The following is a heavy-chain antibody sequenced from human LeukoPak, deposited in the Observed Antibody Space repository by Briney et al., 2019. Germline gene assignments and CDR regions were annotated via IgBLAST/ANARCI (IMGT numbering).Heavy chain of an antibody. CDR1: GYSISSGYY. CDR2: IYHSGST. Sequence: SETLSLTCTVSGYSISSGYYWGWIQQPPGKGLEWIGSIYHSGSTYYNPSLKSRVTISVDTSKNQFSLKLSSVTAADTAVYYCARESGGEVDYWGQGTLVTVSS. V-gene: IGHV4-38-2*02. J-gene: IGHJ4*02. CDR3: ARESGGEVDY. D-gene: IGHD3-16*01.